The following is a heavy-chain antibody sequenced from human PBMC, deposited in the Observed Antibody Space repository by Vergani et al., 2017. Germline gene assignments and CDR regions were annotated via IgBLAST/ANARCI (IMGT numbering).Heavy chain of an antibody. CDR2: IYTSGST. D-gene: IGHD6-13*01. CDR3: ARNIAAAGNWYFDL. CDR1: GGSFSSGSYY. V-gene: IGHV4-61*02. J-gene: IGHJ2*01. Sequence: QVQLQESGPGLVKPSQTLSLTCTVSGGSFSSGSYYWSWIRQPAGKGLEWIGRIYTSGSTNYNPSLKSRVTISVDTSKNQFSLKLSSVTAADTAVYYCARNIAAAGNWYFDLWGRGTLVTVSS.